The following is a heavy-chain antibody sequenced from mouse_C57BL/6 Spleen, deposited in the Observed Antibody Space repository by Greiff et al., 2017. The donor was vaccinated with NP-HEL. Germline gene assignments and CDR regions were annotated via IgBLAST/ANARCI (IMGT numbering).Heavy chain of an antibody. CDR2: INPYNGGT. V-gene: IGHV1-19*01. CDR3: ARSYYSKREYFDV. CDR1: GYTFTDYY. D-gene: IGHD2-5*01. J-gene: IGHJ1*03. Sequence: EVQLQQSGPVLVKPGASVKMSCKASGYTFTDYYMNWVKQSHGKSLEWIGVINPYNGGTSYNQKFKGKATLTVDKSSSTAYMELNSLTSEDSAVYYCARSYYSKREYFDVWGTGTTVTVSS.